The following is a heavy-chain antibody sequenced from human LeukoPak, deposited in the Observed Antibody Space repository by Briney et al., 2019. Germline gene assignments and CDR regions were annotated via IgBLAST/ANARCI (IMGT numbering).Heavy chain of an antibody. J-gene: IGHJ5*02. CDR1: GYTFTSYA. CDR3: ARDPAYYYDSTSGGWFDP. V-gene: IGHV1-3*01. D-gene: IGHD3-22*01. Sequence: ASVKVSCKASGYTFTSYAMHWVRQAPGQRLEWMGWINAGNGNTKYSQKFQGRVTITRDTSASTAYMELSSLRSEDTAVYYCARDPAYYYDSTSGGWFDPWGQGTLVTVSS. CDR2: INAGNGNT.